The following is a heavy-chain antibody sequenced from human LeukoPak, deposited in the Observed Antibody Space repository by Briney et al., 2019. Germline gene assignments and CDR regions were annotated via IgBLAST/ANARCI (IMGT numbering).Heavy chain of an antibody. CDR1: SGSFSSSSYF. CDR3: ARLRGGVQLWGD. D-gene: IGHD3-10*01. CDR2: INYSGTT. J-gene: IGHJ4*01. V-gene: IGHV4-39*01. Sequence: PSETLSLTCSVSSGSFSSSSYFCGWIRQSPGMGLEWIATINYSGTTYYNPPLKIRVPTSVDPSRNRFPLKLTLLTAADTAVYYCARLRGGVQLWGDWGQGALVTVSS.